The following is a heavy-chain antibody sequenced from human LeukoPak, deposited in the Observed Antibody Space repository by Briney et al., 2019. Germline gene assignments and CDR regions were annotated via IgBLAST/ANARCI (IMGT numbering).Heavy chain of an antibody. D-gene: IGHD6-19*01. V-gene: IGHV4-34*01. CDR1: GGSFSVYY. Sequence: PSETLSLTCAVYGGSFSVYYWSWIRQPPGKGLEWIGNIYYTGSTYYNASLQSRVTISIDMSKNQFSLRLSSVTAADTAMYYCVKSGGYGLIDYWGQGTLVTVSS. CDR2: IYYTGST. J-gene: IGHJ4*02. CDR3: VKSGGYGLIDY.